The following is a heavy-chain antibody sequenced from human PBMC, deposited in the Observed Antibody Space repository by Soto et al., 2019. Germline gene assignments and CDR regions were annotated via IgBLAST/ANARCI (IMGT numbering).Heavy chain of an antibody. CDR1: GGSFSGYY. D-gene: IGHD3-3*01. Sequence: SETLPLPYAVYGGSFSGYYWSWIRQPPGKGLEWIGEINHSGSTNYNPSLKSRVTISVDTSKNQFSLKLSSVTAADTAVYYCARKPPLLRFLECFDPWGQGTLVNVS. V-gene: IGHV4-34*01. CDR3: ARKPPLLRFLECFDP. CDR2: INHSGST. J-gene: IGHJ5*02.